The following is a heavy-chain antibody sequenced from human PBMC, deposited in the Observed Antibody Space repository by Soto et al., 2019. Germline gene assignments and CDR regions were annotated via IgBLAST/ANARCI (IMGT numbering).Heavy chain of an antibody. CDR2: IYPSGTT. CDR1: GGSVGSGSYS. CDR3: ARGGGSYYIAY. D-gene: IGHD1-26*01. V-gene: IGHV4-61*01. J-gene: IGHJ4*02. Sequence: SETLSLTCSVSGGSVGSGSYSWSWMRQPPGKGVEWIGYIYPSGTTNYNPSLKSRVIISIDTSKNQVSLNLSSVTAADTAVYYCARGGGSYYIAYWGQGTLVTVSS.